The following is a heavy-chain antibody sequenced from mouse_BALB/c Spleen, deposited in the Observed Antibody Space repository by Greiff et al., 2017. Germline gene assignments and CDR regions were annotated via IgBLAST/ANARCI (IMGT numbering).Heavy chain of an antibody. CDR1: GYSITSGYS. CDR2: ISYDGSN. Sequence: EVQLQESGPGLVKPSQSLSLTCSVTGYSITSGYSWNWIRQFPGNKLEWMGYISYDGSNNYNPSLKNRISITRDTSKNQFFLKLNSVTTEDTATYYCARGDDYDLYFDYWGQGTTLTVSS. CDR3: ARGDDYDLYFDY. V-gene: IGHV3-6*02. D-gene: IGHD2-4*01. J-gene: IGHJ2*01.